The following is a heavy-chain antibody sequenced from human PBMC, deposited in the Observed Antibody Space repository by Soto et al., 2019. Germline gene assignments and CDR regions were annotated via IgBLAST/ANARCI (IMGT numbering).Heavy chain of an antibody. D-gene: IGHD2-15*01. CDR1: GFTFSSYS. CDR2: ISSSSSYI. Sequence: GGSLRLSCAASGFTFSSYSMNWVRQAPGKGLEWVSSISSSSSYIYYADSVKGRFTISRDNAKNSLYLQMNSLRAEDTAVYYCASQILSSTNFDYWGQGTLVTVSS. V-gene: IGHV3-21*01. CDR3: ASQILSSTNFDY. J-gene: IGHJ4*02.